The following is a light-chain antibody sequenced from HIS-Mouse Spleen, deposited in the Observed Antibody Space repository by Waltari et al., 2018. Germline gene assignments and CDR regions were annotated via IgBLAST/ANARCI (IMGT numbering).Light chain of an antibody. V-gene: IGLV3-21*02. CDR2: DDS. CDR1: NLGSKS. CDR3: QVWDSSSDHPVV. Sequence: SYVLTQPPSVSVAPGQTARITCGGNNLGSKSVPWSQQQPGQAPVLVVYDDSDRPSGIPERFSGSNSGNTATLTISRVEAGDEADYYCQVWDSSSDHPVVFGGGTKLTVL. J-gene: IGLJ2*01.